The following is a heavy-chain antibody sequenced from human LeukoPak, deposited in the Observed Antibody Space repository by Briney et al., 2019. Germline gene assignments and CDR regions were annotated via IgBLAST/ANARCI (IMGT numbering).Heavy chain of an antibody. Sequence: PSETLSLTCTVSGGSISSSSYYWGWIRQPPGKGLEWIGSIYYSGSTYYNPSLKSRVTISVDASKNQFSLKLSSVTAADTAVYYCAGDWVDGDYSIGYWGQGTLVTVSS. V-gene: IGHV4-39*07. CDR3: AGDWVDGDYSIGY. CDR2: IYYSGST. J-gene: IGHJ4*02. CDR1: GGSISSSSYY. D-gene: IGHD4-17*01.